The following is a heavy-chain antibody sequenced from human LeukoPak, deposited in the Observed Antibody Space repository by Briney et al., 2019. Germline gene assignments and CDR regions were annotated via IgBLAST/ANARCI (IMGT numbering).Heavy chain of an antibody. CDR1: GYTFTNYG. D-gene: IGHD3-10*01. Sequence: ASVKVSCKASGYTFTNYGVSWVRQAPGQGLEWMGWISTYNGNTNYAQKFQSRVTMTTDTSTSTAYMDVRRLRFDDTALYYCARERGRLTMVRGGYDAFDIWGQGTMVTVSS. CDR2: ISTYNGNT. CDR3: ARERGRLTMVRGGYDAFDI. J-gene: IGHJ3*02. V-gene: IGHV1-18*01.